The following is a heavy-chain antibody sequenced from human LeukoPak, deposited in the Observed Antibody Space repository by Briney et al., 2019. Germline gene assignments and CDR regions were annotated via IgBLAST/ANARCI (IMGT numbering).Heavy chain of an antibody. CDR1: GYTFTSYD. V-gene: IGHV1-8*01. CDR2: MNPNSGNT. J-gene: IGHJ3*02. D-gene: IGHD6-19*01. CDR3: ARGDSGDAFDI. Sequence: ASVKVSCKASGYTFTSYDINGVREATGQGLEWRGWMNPNSGNTGYAQKFQGRVTMTRNTSISTAYMELSSLGSEDTAVYYCARGDSGDAFDIWGQGTMVTVSS.